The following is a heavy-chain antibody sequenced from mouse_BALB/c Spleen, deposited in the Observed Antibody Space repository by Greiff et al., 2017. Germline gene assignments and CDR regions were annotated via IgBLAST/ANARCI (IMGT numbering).Heavy chain of an antibody. J-gene: IGHJ4*01. CDR2: ISDGGSYT. CDR1: GFTFSDYY. CDR3: ARDTLVYAMDY. V-gene: IGHV5-4*02. Sequence: DVKLVESGGGLVKPGGSLKLSCAASGFTFSDYYMYWVRQTPEKRLEWVATISDGGSYTYYPDSVKGRFTISRDNAKNNLYLQMSSLKSEDTAMYYCARDTLVYAMDYWGQGTSVTVSS.